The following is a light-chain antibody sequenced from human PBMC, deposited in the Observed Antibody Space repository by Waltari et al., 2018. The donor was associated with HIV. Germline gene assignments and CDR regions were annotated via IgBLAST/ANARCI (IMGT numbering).Light chain of an antibody. J-gene: IGKJ2*01. V-gene: IGKV3-20*01. Sequence: TLSLSPGERATLSCRASQSVSSSDLAWYQQRPGQAPRLLIYGASSRAAGIPDRFTGSGSGTDFTLTISRLEPEDFAVYYCQHFDTSLPKYTFGQGTKLEIK. CDR2: GAS. CDR3: QHFDTSLPKYT. CDR1: QSVSSSD.